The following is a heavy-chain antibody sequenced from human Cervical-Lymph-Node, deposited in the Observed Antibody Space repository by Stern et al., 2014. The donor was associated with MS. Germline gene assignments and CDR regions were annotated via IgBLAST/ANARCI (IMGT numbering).Heavy chain of an antibody. V-gene: IGHV3-21*01. CDR3: ARSYGGTDAFDI. CDR2: ISSSSSYI. Sequence: VQLVESGGGLVKPGGSLRLSCAASGFTFSSYSMNWVRQAPGKGLEWVSSISSSSSYIYYADSVKGRFTISRDNAKNSLYLQMNSLRAEDTAVYYCARSYGGTDAFDIWGQGTMVTVSS. J-gene: IGHJ3*02. CDR1: GFTFSSYS. D-gene: IGHD4-23*01.